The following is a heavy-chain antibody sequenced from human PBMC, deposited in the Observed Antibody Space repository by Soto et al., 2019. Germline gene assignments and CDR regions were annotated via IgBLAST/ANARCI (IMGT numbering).Heavy chain of an antibody. D-gene: IGHD6-13*01. CDR1: GGYISSGGYY. V-gene: IGHV4-31*03. J-gene: IGHJ4*02. Sequence: PSGTLSVTCTVSGGYISSGGYYWSWIRQFPGKGLEWIGYIYDSGGTQYNPSLRSRLTISVDTSENQFSLKLRSGTAADTAVYYCARALAAKDFFDYWGQGTRVTVPS. CDR3: ARALAAKDFFDY. CDR2: IYDSGGT.